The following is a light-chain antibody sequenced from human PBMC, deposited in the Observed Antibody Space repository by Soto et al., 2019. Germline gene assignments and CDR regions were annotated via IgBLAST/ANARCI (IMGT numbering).Light chain of an antibody. CDR1: QNINNY. CDR2: DVS. Sequence: DIQMTQSPSSLSASVGDRVTITCQASQNINNYLNWYQQKPGQAPKLLMYDVSSLKRGVPSRFSGSGSGTEFTLTISSLQPDDFATYYCQQYNDYSATFGQGTKVDIK. V-gene: IGKV1-5*01. CDR3: QQYNDYSAT. J-gene: IGKJ1*01.